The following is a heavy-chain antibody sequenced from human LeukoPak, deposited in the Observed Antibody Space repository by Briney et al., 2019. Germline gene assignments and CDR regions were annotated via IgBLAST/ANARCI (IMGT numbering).Heavy chain of an antibody. CDR1: GFTFSSYA. D-gene: IGHD6-19*01. CDR3: ARGQPYIAVAGTFDY. J-gene: IGHJ4*02. CDR2: ISYDGSNK. V-gene: IGHV3-30*04. Sequence: PGRSLRLSCAASGFTFSSYAMHWVRQAPGKGLEWVAVISYDGSNKYYADSVKGRFTISRDNSKNTLYLQMNSLRAEDTAVYYCARGQPYIAVAGTFDYWGQGTLVTVSS.